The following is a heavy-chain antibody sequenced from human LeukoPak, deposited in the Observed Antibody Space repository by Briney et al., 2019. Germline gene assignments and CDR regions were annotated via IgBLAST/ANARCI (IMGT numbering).Heavy chain of an antibody. CDR2: IYHSGST. CDR1: GGSISSGGYS. D-gene: IGHD2-2*01. J-gene: IGHJ5*02. Sequence: SQTLSLTCAVSGGSISSGGYSWSWIRHPPGRGLEWIGYIYHSGSTYYNPSLKSRLTISVDRSKNQFSLKLSSVTAADTAVYYCASAGGKRYEVVPGAPGSWFDPWGQGTLVTVSS. CDR3: ASAGGKRYEVVPGAPGSWFDP. V-gene: IGHV4-30-2*01.